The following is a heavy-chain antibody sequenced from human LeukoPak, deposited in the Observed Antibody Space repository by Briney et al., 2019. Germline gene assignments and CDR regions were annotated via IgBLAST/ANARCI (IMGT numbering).Heavy chain of an antibody. CDR1: CGSISSSSYY. J-gene: IGHJ5*02. CDR3: ARPSGSYSRWFDP. V-gene: IGHV4-39*01. D-gene: IGHD1-26*01. CDR2: IYYSGST. Sequence: SETLYITCTVSCGSISSSSYYWGSIRHPLPYSPEWIGSIYYSGSTYYNPSLKSRVTISVDTSKNQFSLKLSSVTAADTAVYYCARPSGSYSRWFDPWGQGTLVTVSS.